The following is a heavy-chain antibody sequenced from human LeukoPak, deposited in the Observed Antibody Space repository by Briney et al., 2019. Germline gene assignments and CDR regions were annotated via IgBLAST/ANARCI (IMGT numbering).Heavy chain of an antibody. CDR2: INWNVGST. V-gene: IGHV3-20*04. CDR1: GFIFEDYV. D-gene: IGHD3-9*01. J-gene: IGHJ4*02. CDR3: ARVDGRNYEISTGYFDY. Sequence: GGSLRLSCAASGFIFEDYVMSWVRQRPGKGLEWVSGINWNVGSTDYADSVKGRFTISRDNAKKSLYLQMNSLGAEDTALYYCARVDGRNYEISTGYFDYWGQGTLVTVSS.